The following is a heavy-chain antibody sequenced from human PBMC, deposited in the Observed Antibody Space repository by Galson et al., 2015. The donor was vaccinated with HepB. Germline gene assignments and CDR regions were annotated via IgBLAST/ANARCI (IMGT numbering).Heavy chain of an antibody. CDR2: IWYDGSNK. D-gene: IGHD3-22*01. J-gene: IGHJ4*02. Sequence: SLRLSCAASGFTFSSYGMHWVRQAPGKGLEWVAVIWYDGSNKYYADSVKGRFTISRDNSKNTLYLQMNSLRAEDTAVYYCAKDGGSTMIVVGYRFDYWGQGTLVTVSS. CDR3: AKDGGSTMIVVGYRFDY. V-gene: IGHV3-33*06. CDR1: GFTFSSYG.